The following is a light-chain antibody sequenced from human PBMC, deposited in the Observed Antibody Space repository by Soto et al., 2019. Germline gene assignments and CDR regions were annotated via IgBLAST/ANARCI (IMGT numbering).Light chain of an antibody. CDR3: QQYGSSGT. CDR1: QTVSSTY. Sequence: LSPGGRATLSCRASQTVSSTYLAWYQQKPGQAPRLLIYGASSRATGIPDRFSGTVSGTDFTLTISRLEPEDFAVYYCQQYGSSGTFGQGTKVDIK. J-gene: IGKJ1*01. CDR2: GAS. V-gene: IGKV3-20*01.